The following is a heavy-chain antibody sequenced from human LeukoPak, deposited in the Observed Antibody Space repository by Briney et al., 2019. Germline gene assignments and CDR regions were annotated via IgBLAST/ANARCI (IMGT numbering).Heavy chain of an antibody. V-gene: IGHV3-7*03. Sequence: GGSLRLSCAASGFTFSSDWMTWVRQAPGKGLEWVANIKQDGSEKYYVDSVKGRFTISRDNAKNSLYLQMNSLRVEDTAVYYCAKGLDYYDSSGYSYFDNWGQGTLVTVSS. J-gene: IGHJ4*02. D-gene: IGHD3-22*01. CDR3: AKGLDYYDSSGYSYFDN. CDR2: IKQDGSEK. CDR1: GFTFSSDW.